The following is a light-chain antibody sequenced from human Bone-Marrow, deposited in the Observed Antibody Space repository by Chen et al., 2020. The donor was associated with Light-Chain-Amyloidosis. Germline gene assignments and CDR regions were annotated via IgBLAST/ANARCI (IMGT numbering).Light chain of an antibody. J-gene: IGLJ1*01. CDR3: SSYTSRRACV. CDR2: DVT. Sequence: QSALTQPASVSGSPGQSITISCAGTSSDIGAYHYVSWYQQYPGKAPKVIIYDVTTRPLSVSDRFSAAKSGNTASLTISGLQAEDEADYYCSSYTSRRACVFGTGTKVTVL. CDR1: SSDIGAYHY. V-gene: IGLV2-14*03.